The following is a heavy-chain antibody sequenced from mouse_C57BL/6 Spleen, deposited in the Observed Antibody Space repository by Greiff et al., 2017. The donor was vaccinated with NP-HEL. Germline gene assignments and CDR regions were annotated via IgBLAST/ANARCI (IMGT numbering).Heavy chain of an antibody. CDR2: IDPSDSYT. V-gene: IGHV1-50*01. J-gene: IGHJ1*03. D-gene: IGHD2-3*01. CDR3: ARPFGYYVGNFDV. Sequence: QVQLQQPGAELVKPGASVKLSCKASGYTFTSYWMQWVKQRPGQGLEWIGEIDPSDSYTNYNQKFKGKATLTVDTSSSTAYMQLSSLTSEDSAVYYCARPFGYYVGNFDVWGTGTTVTVSS. CDR1: GYTFTSYW.